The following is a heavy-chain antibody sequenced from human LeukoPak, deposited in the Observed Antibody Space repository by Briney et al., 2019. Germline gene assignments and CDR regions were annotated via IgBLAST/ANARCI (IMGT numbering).Heavy chain of an antibody. Sequence: ASVKVSCKASGGTFSSYAISWVRQAPGQGLEWMGGIIPIFGTANYAQKFQGRVTMTRDTSTSTVYMELSSLRSEDTAVYYCARCQGITMVRGVIIPNYYYYGMDVWGQGTTVTVSS. CDR2: IIPIFGTA. CDR3: ARCQGITMVRGVIIPNYYYYGMDV. J-gene: IGHJ6*02. D-gene: IGHD3-10*01. CDR1: GGTFSSYA. V-gene: IGHV1-69*05.